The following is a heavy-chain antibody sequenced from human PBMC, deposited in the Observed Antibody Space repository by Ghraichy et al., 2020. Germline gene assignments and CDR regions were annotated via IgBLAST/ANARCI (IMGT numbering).Heavy chain of an antibody. D-gene: IGHD1-7*01. V-gene: IGHV3-23*01. Sequence: GESLNISCAGSGFIFSSDGMIWVRQAPGKGLEWVSAIGSSGATTYYADSVKGRFTISRDNSKNMLYLNMNNLRAEDTAVYFCAKLRESYTELWGQGTLVTVSS. CDR2: IGSSGATT. CDR1: GFIFSSDG. CDR3: AKLRESYTEL. J-gene: IGHJ4*02.